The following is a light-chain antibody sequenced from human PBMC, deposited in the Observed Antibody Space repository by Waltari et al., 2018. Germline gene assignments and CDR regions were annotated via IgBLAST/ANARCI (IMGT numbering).Light chain of an antibody. V-gene: IGKV3D-15*01. Sequence: EIELTQSPATLSVSPGERATLSCRVSQSIGSALAWYQQKPGQGPRLLFYGASTRATGIPARFSGSGSGTDFTLTISGLQSEDFADYYCQQYDVWPLTFGGGTKVHIK. CDR2: GAS. CDR1: QSIGSA. CDR3: QQYDVWPLT. J-gene: IGKJ4*01.